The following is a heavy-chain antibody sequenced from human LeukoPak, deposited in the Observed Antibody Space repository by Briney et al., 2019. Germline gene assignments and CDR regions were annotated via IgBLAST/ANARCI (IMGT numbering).Heavy chain of an antibody. CDR3: ARDYYGPGRLV. J-gene: IGHJ6*04. CDR2: IYYSGST. D-gene: IGHD3-10*01. CDR1: GGSISGYY. V-gene: IGHV4-59*01. Sequence: PSETLSLTCTVSGGSISGYYWIWIRQPPGKGLEWIGYIYYSGSTNYNPSLKSRVTISVDTSKNQFSLKLSSVTAADTAVYYCARDYYGPGRLVWGKGTTVTISS.